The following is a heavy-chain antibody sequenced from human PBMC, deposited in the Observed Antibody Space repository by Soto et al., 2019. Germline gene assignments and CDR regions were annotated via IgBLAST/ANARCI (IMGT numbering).Heavy chain of an antibody. Sequence: TLSLTCAVSVGSISSGGSSWSWIRQPPGKGLEWIANIYHSGSTYYNPSLKSRVTISVDTSKNQFSLKLSSVTAADTAVYYCARSHIVPRLFMYPYDYWGQGTPVTVSS. CDR1: VGSISSGGSS. D-gene: IGHD6-6*01. V-gene: IGHV4-30-2*01. CDR2: IYHSGST. J-gene: IGHJ4*02. CDR3: ARSHIVPRLFMYPYDY.